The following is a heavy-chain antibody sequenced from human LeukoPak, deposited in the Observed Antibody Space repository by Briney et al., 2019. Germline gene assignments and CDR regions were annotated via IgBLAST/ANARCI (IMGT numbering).Heavy chain of an antibody. V-gene: IGHV3-23*01. Sequence: GGSLRLPCAASGFTFSSYAMSWVRQAPGKGLEWVSAISGTGGSTYYADSVKGRFTISRDNSKKTLYLQVNSLRAEDTAVYYCAKRDHYYYDSGSYYFFDYWGQGALVTVSS. J-gene: IGHJ4*02. D-gene: IGHD3-10*01. CDR3: AKRDHYYYDSGSYYFFDY. CDR2: ISGTGGST. CDR1: GFTFSSYA.